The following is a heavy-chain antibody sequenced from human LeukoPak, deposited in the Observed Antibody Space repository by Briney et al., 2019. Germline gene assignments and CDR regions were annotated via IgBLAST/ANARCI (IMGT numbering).Heavy chain of an antibody. CDR3: ARDAQWELRALDV. V-gene: IGHV1-69*06. Sequence: VKVSCKASGGTFSSYAISWVRQAPGQGLEWMGGIIPIFDRPNYAQKFEGRVTITADKSTNTTYMEISSLTSDGTAVYYCARDAQWELRALDVWGRGTMVIVSS. D-gene: IGHD1-26*01. J-gene: IGHJ3*01. CDR2: IIPIFDRP. CDR1: GGTFSSYA.